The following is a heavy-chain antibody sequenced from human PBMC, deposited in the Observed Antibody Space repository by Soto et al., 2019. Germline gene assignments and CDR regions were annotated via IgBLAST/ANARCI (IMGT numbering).Heavy chain of an antibody. V-gene: IGHV1-69*13. J-gene: IGHJ6*02. D-gene: IGHD1-1*01. CDR3: ARGDWNGYYYYYGMDV. CDR1: GGTFSSYA. CDR2: IIPIFGTA. Sequence: SVKVSCKASGGTFSSYAISWVRQSPGQGLEWMGGIIPIFGTANYAQKFQGRVTITADESTSTAYMELSSLRSEDTAVYYCARGDWNGYYYYYGMDVWGQGTTVTVSS.